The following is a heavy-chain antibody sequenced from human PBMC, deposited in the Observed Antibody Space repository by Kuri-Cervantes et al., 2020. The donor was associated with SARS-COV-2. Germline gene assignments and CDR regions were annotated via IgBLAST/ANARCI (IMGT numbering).Heavy chain of an antibody. D-gene: IGHD2-2*01. V-gene: IGHV3-23*01. Sequence: GGSLRLSCAASGFTFSSYAMSWVRQAPGKGLEWVSAISGSGGSTYYADPVKGRFTISRDNSKNTLYLQMNSLRAEDTAVYYCAKGDYCSSTSCYSYYYYYGMDVWGQGTTVTVSS. CDR2: ISGSGGST. CDR1: GFTFSSYA. J-gene: IGHJ6*02. CDR3: AKGDYCSSTSCYSYYYYYGMDV.